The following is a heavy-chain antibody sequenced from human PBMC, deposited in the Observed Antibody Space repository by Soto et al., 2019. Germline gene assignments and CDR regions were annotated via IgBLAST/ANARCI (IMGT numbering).Heavy chain of an antibody. CDR3: ASHPLNWSDADS. CDR1: GGSLSGYY. CDR2: INHRGSS. Sequence: SETLSLTCAVNGGSLSGYYWSWIRQSPGKGLGWIGEINHRGSSYSNPSLKSRLSMSVDTSKNQFSLTMKSVTAADTGVYYCASHPLNWSDADSWGQGVLVTVSS. V-gene: IGHV4-34*01. J-gene: IGHJ4*02. D-gene: IGHD1-1*01.